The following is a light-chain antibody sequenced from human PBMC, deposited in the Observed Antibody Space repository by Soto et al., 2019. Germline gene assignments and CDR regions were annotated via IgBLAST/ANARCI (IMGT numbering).Light chain of an antibody. CDR2: KAS. Sequence: DVEMTQSPSTLPTSIGDRVTINCRASQNVSNWLAWYQQKPGKAPKLLIYKASRLESGGPSRFSASGSGTDFPLTINSLQSDDFATYFCQQYSKQSTFGQGTKLEIK. V-gene: IGKV1-5*03. CDR3: QQYSKQST. CDR1: QNVSNW. J-gene: IGKJ2*01.